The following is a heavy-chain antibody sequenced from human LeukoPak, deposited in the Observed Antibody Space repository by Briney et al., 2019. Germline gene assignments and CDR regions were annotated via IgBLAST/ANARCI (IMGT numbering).Heavy chain of an antibody. CDR3: ARDGQQWLVYYFDY. V-gene: IGHV1-69*05. CDR1: GGTFSSYA. CDR2: IIPIFGTA. D-gene: IGHD6-19*01. J-gene: IGHJ4*02. Sequence: ASVKVSCEASGGTFSSYAISWVRQAPGQGLEWMGGIIPIFGTANYAQKFQGRVTITTDESTSTAYMELSRLRSDDTAVYYCARDGQQWLVYYFDYWGQGTLVTVSS.